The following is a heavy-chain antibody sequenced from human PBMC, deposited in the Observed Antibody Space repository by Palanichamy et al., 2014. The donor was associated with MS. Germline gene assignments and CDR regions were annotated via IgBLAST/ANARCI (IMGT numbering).Heavy chain of an antibody. CDR3: ARRVRGNRSSSWYLIDY. V-gene: IGHV4-39*01. CDR1: GGSISSSSYS. J-gene: IGHJ4*02. Sequence: QLQLQESDPGLVKPSETLSLTCTASGGSISSSSYSWGWIRQPPGKGLEWIGSIDYSGTTHYNPALKSRVTISVDTSKNQFSLKLSSVTAADTAVYYCARRVRGNRSSSWYLIDYWGQGTLVTVAS. CDR2: IDYSGTT. D-gene: IGHD6-13*01.